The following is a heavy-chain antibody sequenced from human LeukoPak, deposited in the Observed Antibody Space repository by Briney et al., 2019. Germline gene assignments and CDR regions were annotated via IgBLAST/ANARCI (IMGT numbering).Heavy chain of an antibody. Sequence: PGGSLRLSCAASGFTFSDYYISWIRQAPGKGLEWISYISSSGRTVDQADSVKGRITISRDNAKNSVYLQMNSLRADDTAVYCCARGGGYDSFDYWGQGTQVTVSS. D-gene: IGHD5-12*01. CDR3: ARGGGYDSFDY. J-gene: IGHJ4*02. CDR2: ISSSGRTV. V-gene: IGHV3-11*01. CDR1: GFTFSDYY.